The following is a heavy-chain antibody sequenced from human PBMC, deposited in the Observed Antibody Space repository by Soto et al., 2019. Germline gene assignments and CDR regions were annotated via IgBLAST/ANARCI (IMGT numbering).Heavy chain of an antibody. V-gene: IGHV3-74*01. CDR1: GFTFNNYW. CDR3: ARGIRNYYGSDY. J-gene: IGHJ4*02. Sequence: EVQLVESGGGLVQPGGSLRLSCAASGFTFNNYWMHWVRQAPGKGLEWVSRIKFDGSNTNYADTVEGRFTISRDNAKDTLYLQMNSLRAEYTALYYCARGIRNYYGSDYWGQGTLVTVSS. CDR2: IKFDGSNT. D-gene: IGHD3-10*01.